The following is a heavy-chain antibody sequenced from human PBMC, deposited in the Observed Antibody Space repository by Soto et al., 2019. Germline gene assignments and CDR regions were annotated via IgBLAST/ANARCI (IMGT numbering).Heavy chain of an antibody. V-gene: IGHV3-15*01. J-gene: IGHJ4*02. CDR1: GFTFSNAW. CDR2: IKSKTDGGTT. Sequence: GGSLRLSCAASGFTFSNAWMSWVRQAPGKGLEWVGRIKSKTDGGTTDYAAPVKGRFTNSRDYSKNTLYLQMNSLKTEDTAVYYCTTTPLNRAHNDYWGQGTLVTVSS. D-gene: IGHD3-9*01. CDR3: TTTPLNRAHNDY.